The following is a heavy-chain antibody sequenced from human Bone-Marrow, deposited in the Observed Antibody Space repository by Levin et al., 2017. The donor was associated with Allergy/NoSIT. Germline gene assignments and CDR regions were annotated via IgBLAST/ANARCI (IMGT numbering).Heavy chain of an antibody. CDR1: GYTFTGYY. CDR3: ARDLAWGYSSGWYVAGYFDY. D-gene: IGHD6-19*01. Sequence: PGESLKISCKASGYTFTGYYMHWVRQAPGQGLEWMGWINPNSGGTKYAQKFQGRVTMTRDTSISTAYMELSRLRSDDTAVYYCARDLAWGYSSGWYVAGYFDYWGQGTLVPVSS. J-gene: IGHJ4*02. CDR2: INPNSGGT. V-gene: IGHV1-2*02.